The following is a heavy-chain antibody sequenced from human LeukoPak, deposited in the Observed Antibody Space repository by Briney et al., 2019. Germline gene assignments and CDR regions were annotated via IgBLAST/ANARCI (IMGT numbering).Heavy chain of an antibody. V-gene: IGHV3-30*04. D-gene: IGHD3-22*01. CDR2: ISDDESNQ. CDR1: GFTFSTYA. CDR3: ARRAGDYSHPYDY. Sequence: TGGSLRLSCAASGFTFSTYAFHWVRQAPGKGLEWVAIISDDESNQYYADSVKGRFTISRDNSKNTLYLQMNNLRAEDTAMYYCARRAGDYSHPYDYWGQGTLVTVSS. J-gene: IGHJ4*02.